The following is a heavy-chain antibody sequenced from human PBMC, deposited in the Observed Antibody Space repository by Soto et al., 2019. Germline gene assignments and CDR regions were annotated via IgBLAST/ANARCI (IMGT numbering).Heavy chain of an antibody. CDR1: GCAISSYY. V-gene: IGHV4-59*01. CDR2: IYYSGST. Sequence: SETLSLTCTVSGCAISSYYWSWIRQPPGKGLEWIGYIYYSGSTNYNPSLKSRVTISVDTSKNQFSLKLSSVTAADTAVYYCARDHSSSSGYYYGMDVWGKGTTVTVSS. J-gene: IGHJ6*04. D-gene: IGHD6-6*01. CDR3: ARDHSSSSGYYYGMDV.